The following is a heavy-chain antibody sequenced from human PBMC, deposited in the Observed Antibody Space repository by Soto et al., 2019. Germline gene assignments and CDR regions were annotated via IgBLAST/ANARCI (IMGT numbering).Heavy chain of an antibody. V-gene: IGHV1-18*04. CDR3: ARDPEKYSGYDLGIDY. J-gene: IGHJ4*02. CDR2: VSPYNGNA. Sequence: ASVKVSCKTSGYTFSNYAISWVRQAPGQGLEWMGWVSPYNGNANYTEKFQGRVSMTTDTSTTTAYMELTSLTSDDTAIYYCARDPEKYSGYDLGIDYWGQGTLVTVSS. D-gene: IGHD5-12*01. CDR1: GYTFSNYA.